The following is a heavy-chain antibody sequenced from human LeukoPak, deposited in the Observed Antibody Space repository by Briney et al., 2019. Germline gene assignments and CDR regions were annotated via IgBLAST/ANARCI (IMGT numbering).Heavy chain of an antibody. Sequence: PGRSLRLSCAASGLTFDDYAMHWVRQAPGKGLEWVSGISWNSGSIGYADSVKGRFTISRDNAKNSLYLQMNSLRAEDMALYHCAKDTRGGSSGWYGAFDIWGQGTMVTVSS. CDR3: AKDTRGGSSGWYGAFDI. CDR2: ISWNSGSI. D-gene: IGHD6-19*01. CDR1: GLTFDDYA. J-gene: IGHJ3*02. V-gene: IGHV3-9*03.